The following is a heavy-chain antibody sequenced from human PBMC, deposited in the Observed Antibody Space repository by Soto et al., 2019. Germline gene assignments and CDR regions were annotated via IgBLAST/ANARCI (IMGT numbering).Heavy chain of an antibody. CDR1: GDTFTFYS. J-gene: IGHJ4*02. D-gene: IGHD3-10*01. CDR2: INPILSMS. CDR3: ASSYGSGYRAFDY. Sequence: QVQLVQSGAEVKKPGSSVRVSCKASGDTFTFYSINWVRQAPGLGLEWMGRINPILSMSNYAQRFQGRVTMTADKSTSTAYMVLGSLRSEDTAMYYCASSYGSGYRAFDYWGQGALVTVSS. V-gene: IGHV1-69*02.